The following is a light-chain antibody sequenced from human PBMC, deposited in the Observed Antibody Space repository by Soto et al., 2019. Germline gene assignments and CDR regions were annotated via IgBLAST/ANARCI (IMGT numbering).Light chain of an antibody. CDR3: QQYNKWPPT. CDR1: QSVSSN. V-gene: IGKV3-15*01. Sequence: EIVMTQSPATLSVSPGERATLSCRASQSVSSNLAWYQQEPGQAPRLLIYGASTRATGIPARFSGSGSGTEFTLTISSLQSEDFAVYYCQQYNKWPPTFGQGTKVDIK. J-gene: IGKJ1*01. CDR2: GAS.